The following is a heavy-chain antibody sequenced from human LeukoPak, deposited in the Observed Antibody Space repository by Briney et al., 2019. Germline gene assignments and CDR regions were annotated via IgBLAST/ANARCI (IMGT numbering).Heavy chain of an antibody. Sequence: GASVKVSCKASGGTFSSYAISWVRQAPGQGLEWMGGIIPIFGTANYAQKFQGRVTITTDESTSTAYMELSSLRSEDTAVYYCASNQPRYDGSERMHFDYWGQGTLVTVSS. V-gene: IGHV1-69*05. D-gene: IGHD3-22*01. CDR1: GGTFSSYA. CDR3: ASNQPRYDGSERMHFDY. CDR2: IIPIFGTA. J-gene: IGHJ4*02.